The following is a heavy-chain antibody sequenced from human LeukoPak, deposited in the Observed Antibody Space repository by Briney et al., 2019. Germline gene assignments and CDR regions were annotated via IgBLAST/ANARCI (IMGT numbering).Heavy chain of an antibody. CDR2: IYYSGST. Sequence: SETLSLTCTVSGGSISGYYWSWIRQPPGKGLEWIGYIYYSGSTNYNPSLKSRVTISVDASNNQFSLKLTSLTAADTTVYYCARRGFLGSGTLAFGYWGQGTLVTVSS. J-gene: IGHJ4*02. CDR3: ARRGFLGSGTLAFGY. CDR1: GGSISGYY. V-gene: IGHV4-59*12. D-gene: IGHD3-10*01.